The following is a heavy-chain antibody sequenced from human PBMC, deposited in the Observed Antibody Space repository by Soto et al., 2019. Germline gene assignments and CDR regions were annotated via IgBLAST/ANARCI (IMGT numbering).Heavy chain of an antibody. Sequence: GGSLILSCAASGFTFISYAMSWVRQAPGKGLEWVSAISGSGGSTYYADSVKGRFTISRDNSKNTLYLQMNSLRAEDTAVYYCAKDPGRDGYNLGLVYWGQGTLVTVSS. CDR1: GFTFISYA. J-gene: IGHJ4*02. V-gene: IGHV3-23*01. D-gene: IGHD5-12*01. CDR2: ISGSGGST. CDR3: AKDPGRDGYNLGLVY.